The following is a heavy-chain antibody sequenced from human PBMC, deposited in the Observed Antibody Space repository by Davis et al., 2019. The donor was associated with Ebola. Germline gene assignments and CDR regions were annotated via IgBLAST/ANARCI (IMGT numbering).Heavy chain of an antibody. V-gene: IGHV4-59*01. Sequence: MPSETLSLTCTVSGGSISSYYWSWIRQPPGKGLEWIGYIYYSGSTNYNPSLKSRVTISVDTSKNQFSLKLHSVTAADTAVYYCARLVAQYDSDAYAYFDFWGQGIQVTVSS. D-gene: IGHD3-16*01. J-gene: IGHJ4*02. CDR2: IYYSGST. CDR3: ARLVAQYDSDAYAYFDF. CDR1: GGSISSYY.